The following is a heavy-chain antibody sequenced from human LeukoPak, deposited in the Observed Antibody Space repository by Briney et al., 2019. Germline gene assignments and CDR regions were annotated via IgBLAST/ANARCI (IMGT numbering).Heavy chain of an antibody. CDR3: AKQLTYYFDY. Sequence: GGSLRLSCAASGFTFSSYGMHWVRQAPGKGLEWVAFIRYDGSNKYYADSVKGRFTISRDNSKNTLYLQTNSLRAEDTAVYYCAKQLTYYFDYWGQGTLVTVSS. D-gene: IGHD1-1*01. J-gene: IGHJ4*02. CDR1: GFTFSSYG. V-gene: IGHV3-30*02. CDR2: IRYDGSNK.